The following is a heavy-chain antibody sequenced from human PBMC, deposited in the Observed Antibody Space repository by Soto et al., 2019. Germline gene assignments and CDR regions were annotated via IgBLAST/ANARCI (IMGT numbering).Heavy chain of an antibody. V-gene: IGHV4-59*01. CDR2: SFYSGGT. J-gene: IGHJ5*02. D-gene: IGHD3-16*01. Sequence: SETLSLTCSVSNDSISSYYWSWIRQSPGKGLEWIGYSFYSGGTSYNPSLESRVTISVDRSTNQFTLKLTSVTAADTAVYYCVRELSRGWFDPWGQGTLVTVSS. CDR1: NDSISSYY. CDR3: VRELSRGWFDP.